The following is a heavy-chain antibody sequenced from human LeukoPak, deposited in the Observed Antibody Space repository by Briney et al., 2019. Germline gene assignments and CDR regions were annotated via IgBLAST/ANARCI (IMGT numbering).Heavy chain of an antibody. CDR1: GFTFSSYA. J-gene: IGHJ5*02. Sequence: QSGGSLRLSCAASGFTFSSYAMXXVXXXXXXXXXXXXAISGSGGSTYYADSVKGRFTISRDXSXXTLYLQMNSLRAEDTAVYYCAKGPDSSGLNWFDPWGQGTLVTVSS. CDR2: ISGSGGST. D-gene: IGHD6-19*01. V-gene: IGHV3-23*01. CDR3: AKGPDSSGLNWFDP.